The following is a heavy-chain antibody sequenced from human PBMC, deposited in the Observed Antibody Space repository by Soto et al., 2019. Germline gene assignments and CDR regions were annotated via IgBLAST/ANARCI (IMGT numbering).Heavy chain of an antibody. D-gene: IGHD6-19*01. CDR2: IYYSGST. CDR1: GGSISSYY. J-gene: IGHJ4*02. V-gene: IGHV4-59*01. CDR3: ARTKVAATFDY. Sequence: QVQLQESGPGLVKPSETLSLTCTVSGGSISSYYWSWIRQPPGKGLEWIGYIYYSGSTNYNPSLKSRVTISVDTSKNQFSLKLSSVTAADTAVYYCARTKVAATFDYWGQGTLVTVSS.